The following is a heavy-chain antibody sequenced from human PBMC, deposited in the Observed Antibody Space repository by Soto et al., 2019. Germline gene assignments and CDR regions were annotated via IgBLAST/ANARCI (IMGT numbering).Heavy chain of an antibody. CDR2: ISVYNGDT. V-gene: IGHV1-18*04. J-gene: IGHJ6*02. Sequence: GASVKVSCKASGFTFTSFGISWVRQAPGQGPEWMGWISVYNGDTNYAQNLRDRVSMTTDTSTNTAYMELRSLRSDDTAVYYCARDKVCLQTTRRAYYYGMDVWGQGTTVTVSS. CDR1: GFTFTSFG. D-gene: IGHD2-8*01. CDR3: ARDKVCLQTTRRAYYYGMDV.